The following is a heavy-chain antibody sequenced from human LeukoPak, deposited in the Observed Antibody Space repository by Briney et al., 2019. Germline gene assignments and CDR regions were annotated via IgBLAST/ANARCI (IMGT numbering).Heavy chain of an antibody. CDR1: GGSFSNYY. D-gene: IGHD2-15*01. V-gene: IGHV4-34*01. Sequence: SETLSLTCAVYGGSFSNYYWSWIRQPPGKGLEWIGEINHSGSTNYNPSLKSRVTKSVDTSKKQFSLKLSSVTAADTAVYYCARPYCSAGNCYSNFDSWGQGTLVTVSS. J-gene: IGHJ4*02. CDR3: ARPYCSAGNCYSNFDS. CDR2: INHSGST.